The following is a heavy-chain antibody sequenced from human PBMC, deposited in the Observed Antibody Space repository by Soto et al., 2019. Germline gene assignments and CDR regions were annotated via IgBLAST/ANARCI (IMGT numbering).Heavy chain of an antibody. CDR1: GFSFSSYA. CDR3: AKDVRMVRGVMFSY. J-gene: IGHJ4*02. D-gene: IGHD3-10*01. Sequence: GGSRLSCAASGFSFSSYAMSWVRQAPGKGLEWVSAISGSGGSTYYADSVKGRFTISRDNSKNTLYLQMNSLRAEDTAVYYCAKDVRMVRGVMFSYWGQGTLVTVSS. CDR2: ISGSGGST. V-gene: IGHV3-23*01.